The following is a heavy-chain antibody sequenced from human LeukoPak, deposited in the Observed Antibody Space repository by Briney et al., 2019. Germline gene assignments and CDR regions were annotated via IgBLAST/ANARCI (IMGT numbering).Heavy chain of an antibody. Sequence: SETLSLTCTVSGGSTSSSDYYWGWIRQPPDEGLEWIASIRYSGNTYHNPSLKSRVTISVDTSKNQFSLKLSSVTAADTAVYYCARRVIAAAGRFDYWGQGTLVTVST. CDR2: IRYSGNT. J-gene: IGHJ4*02. D-gene: IGHD6-13*01. CDR1: GGSTSSSDYY. CDR3: ARRVIAAAGRFDY. V-gene: IGHV4-39*01.